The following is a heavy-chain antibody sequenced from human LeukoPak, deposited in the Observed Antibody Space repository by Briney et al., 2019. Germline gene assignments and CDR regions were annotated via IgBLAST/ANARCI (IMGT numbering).Heavy chain of an antibody. CDR2: IYYSGST. V-gene: IGHV4-31*03. J-gene: IGHJ6*04. CDR1: GGSISSGGYY. D-gene: IGHD2-2*01. Sequence: SQTLSLTCTVSGGSISSGGYYWSWIRQHPGKGLEWIGYIYYSGSTYYNPSLKSRVTISVDTSKNQFSLKLSSVTAADTAVYYCARYCSSTSCRAPYYGMDVWGKGTTVTVSS. CDR3: ARYCSSTSCRAPYYGMDV.